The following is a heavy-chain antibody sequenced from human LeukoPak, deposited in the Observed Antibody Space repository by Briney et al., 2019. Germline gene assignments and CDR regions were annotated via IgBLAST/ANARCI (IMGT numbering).Heavy chain of an antibody. CDR1: GGSISSGSYY. Sequence: SETLSLTCTVYGGSISSGSYYWSWIRQPAGKGLEWIGRIYTSGSTNYNPSLKSRVTISVDTSKNQFSLKLSSVTAADTAVYYCARQTAIHAFDIWGRGTMVTVSS. V-gene: IGHV4-61*02. CDR3: ARQTAIHAFDI. D-gene: IGHD2-21*02. J-gene: IGHJ3*02. CDR2: IYTSGST.